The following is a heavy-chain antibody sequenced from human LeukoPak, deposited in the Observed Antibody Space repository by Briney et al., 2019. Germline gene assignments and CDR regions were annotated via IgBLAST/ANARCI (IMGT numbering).Heavy chain of an antibody. J-gene: IGHJ4*02. D-gene: IGHD6-6*01. CDR3: ARGLGSRSGAGDY. Sequence: GGSLRLSCAASEFTFSSYWMSWVRQAPGKGLEWVANIKQDGSEKYYVESVKGRFTISRDNAKNSLYLQMNSLRAEDTAVYYCARGLGSRSGAGDYWGQGTPVTVSS. CDR1: EFTFSSYW. CDR2: IKQDGSEK. V-gene: IGHV3-7*01.